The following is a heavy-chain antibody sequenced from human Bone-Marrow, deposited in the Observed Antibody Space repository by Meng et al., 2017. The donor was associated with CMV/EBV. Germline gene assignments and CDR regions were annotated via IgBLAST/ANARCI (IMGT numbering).Heavy chain of an antibody. V-gene: IGHV3-30*02. CDR3: ANLETDY. Sequence: GESLKISCAASGFTFSRYDMHWVRQAPGKGLEWVAFIRYDGSNKYYADSVKGRFTISRDNSKNTLYLQMNSLRAEDTAVYYCANLETDYWGQGTLVTVSS. J-gene: IGHJ4*02. D-gene: IGHD1-1*01. CDR2: IRYDGSNK. CDR1: GFTFSRYD.